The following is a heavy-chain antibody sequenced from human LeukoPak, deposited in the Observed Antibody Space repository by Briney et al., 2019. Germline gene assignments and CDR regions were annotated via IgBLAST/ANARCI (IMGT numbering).Heavy chain of an antibody. J-gene: IGHJ3*02. D-gene: IGHD4-17*01. CDR3: ARGTVTTSMKAFDI. V-gene: IGHV4-59*08. CDR2: MYYSGSG. CDR1: AGSISSYY. Sequence: PSETLSLTCTVSAGSISSYYWSWIRQPPGKGLEWIAYMYYSGSGNYNPSLKSRVTMSIDTSKSQFSLKLSSVTAADTAVYYCARGTVTTSMKAFDIWGHGTMVTVSS.